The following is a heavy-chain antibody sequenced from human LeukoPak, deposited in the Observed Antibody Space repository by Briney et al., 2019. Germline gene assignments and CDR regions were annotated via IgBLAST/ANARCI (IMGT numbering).Heavy chain of an antibody. CDR1: GFTVSYNY. V-gene: IGHV3-30*02. D-gene: IGHD2-15*01. CDR2: IRYDGSNG. J-gene: IGHJ4*02. CDR3: AKDGYCSGGSCYQAPPFDY. Sequence: GGSLRLSCAVSGFTVSYNYMSWVRQAPGKGLDWVAFIRYDGSNGYYADSVKGRFTISRDNSKNTLYLQMNSLRAEDTAVYYCAKDGYCSGGSCYQAPPFDYWGQGTLVTVSS.